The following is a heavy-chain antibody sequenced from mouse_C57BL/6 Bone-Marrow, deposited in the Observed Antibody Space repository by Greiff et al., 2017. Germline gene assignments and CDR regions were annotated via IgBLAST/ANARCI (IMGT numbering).Heavy chain of an antibody. CDR3: ATLWLRRRDYAMDY. V-gene: IGHV2-9*01. J-gene: IGHJ4*01. CDR2: IWGGGST. Sequence: VQGVESGPGLVAPSQCLSITCTVSGFSLTSYGVDWVRQPPGKGLEWLGVIWGGGSTHYNSALMSRLSINKENSKSQVLLKMTRLQSDDTARYYCATLWLRRRDYAMDYWGQGTSVTVSS. CDR1: GFSLTSYG. D-gene: IGHD2-2*01.